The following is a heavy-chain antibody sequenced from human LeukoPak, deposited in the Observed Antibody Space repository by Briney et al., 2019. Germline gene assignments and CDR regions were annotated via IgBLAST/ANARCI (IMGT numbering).Heavy chain of an antibody. V-gene: IGHV4-39*01. Sequence: SETLPLTCTVSGGSISSSSYYWGWIRQPPGKGLEWIGSIYYSGSTYYNPSLKSRVTISVDTSKNQFSLKLTSVTAADTAVYYCARQNGFGEFYYFDYWGQGTLVTVSS. CDR3: ARQNGFGEFYYFDY. CDR1: GGSISSSSYY. CDR2: IYYSGST. D-gene: IGHD3-10*01. J-gene: IGHJ4*02.